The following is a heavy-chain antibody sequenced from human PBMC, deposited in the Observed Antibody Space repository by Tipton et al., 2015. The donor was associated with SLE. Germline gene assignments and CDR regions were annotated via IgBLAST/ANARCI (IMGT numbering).Heavy chain of an antibody. V-gene: IGHV3-33*01. CDR2: IWYDGSNK. CDR1: GFSFSNYC. Sequence: SLRLSCAASGFSFSNYCMHWVRQAPGKGLAWVAVIWYDGSNKNYVDSVKGRFTISSDDSKNTLYLQMNSLRAEDTAVYYCASWGFDIWGQGTMVTVSS. CDR3: ASWGFDI. D-gene: IGHD3-16*01. J-gene: IGHJ3*02.